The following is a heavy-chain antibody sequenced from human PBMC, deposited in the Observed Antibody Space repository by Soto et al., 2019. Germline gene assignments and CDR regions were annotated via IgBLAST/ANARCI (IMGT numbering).Heavy chain of an antibody. J-gene: IGHJ4*02. CDR2: INSDGSST. Sequence: GGSLRLSCAASGFTFSSYWMHWVRQAPGKGLVWVSRINSDGSSTSYADSVKGRFTISRDNAKNTLYLQMNSLRAEDTAVYYCASVYDFWSGYYTGSIDYWGQGTLVTVSS. CDR3: ASVYDFWSGYYTGSIDY. D-gene: IGHD3-3*01. V-gene: IGHV3-74*01. CDR1: GFTFSSYW.